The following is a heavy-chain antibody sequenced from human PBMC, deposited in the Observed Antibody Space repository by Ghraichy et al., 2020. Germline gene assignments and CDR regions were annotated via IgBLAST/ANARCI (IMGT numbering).Heavy chain of an antibody. CDR2: ISGGASST. D-gene: IGHD6-19*01. CDR3: AKAYSSGWYSPAPNAFDI. J-gene: IGHJ3*02. Sequence: GGSLRLSCAASGFSFSNYAMNWVRQAPGKGLEWISAISGGASSTYYADSVKGRFTISRDNSKNTLYLHMNSLRADDTAVYYCAKAYSSGWYSPAPNAFDIWGRWTMVAVSS. V-gene: IGHV3-23*01. CDR1: GFSFSNYA.